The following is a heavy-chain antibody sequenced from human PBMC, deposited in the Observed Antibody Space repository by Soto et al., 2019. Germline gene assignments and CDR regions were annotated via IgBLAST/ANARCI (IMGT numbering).Heavy chain of an antibody. V-gene: IGHV3-7*01. CDR1: GFTFSSYW. D-gene: IGHD6-19*01. J-gene: IGHJ6*03. CDR3: AGIAVYYYYMDV. Sequence: GGSLRLSCAASGFTFSSYWMSWVRQAPGKGLEWVANIKQDGSEKYYLDSVKGRFTISRDNAKNSLYLQMNSLRAEDTAVYYCAGIAVYYYYMDVWGKGTTVTVSS. CDR2: IKQDGSEK.